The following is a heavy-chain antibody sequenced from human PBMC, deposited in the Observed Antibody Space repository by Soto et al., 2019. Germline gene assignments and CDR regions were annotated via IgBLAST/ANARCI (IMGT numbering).Heavy chain of an antibody. V-gene: IGHV3-21*01. Sequence: GGALRLSCVASGFTFSSYSMNWVRQAPGKGLEWVSSISSSSSYIYYADSVKGRFTISRDNAKNSLYLQMNSLRAEDTAVYYCARGQEQLVLEVQGYYGMDVWGQGTTVTVSS. CDR3: ARGQEQLVLEVQGYYGMDV. CDR2: ISSSSSYI. D-gene: IGHD6-6*01. J-gene: IGHJ6*02. CDR1: GFTFSSYS.